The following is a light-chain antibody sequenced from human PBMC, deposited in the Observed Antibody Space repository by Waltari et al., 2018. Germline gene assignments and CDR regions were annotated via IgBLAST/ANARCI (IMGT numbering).Light chain of an antibody. CDR1: SSPIGSNY. CDR3: AAWDDSLSGYV. J-gene: IGLJ1*01. V-gene: IGLV1-47*01. Sequence: QSVLTQPPSASATPRQRVTISCSGSSSPIGSNYVYWYQQLPGTAPKLLMYRNNQRPSGVPDRFSGSKSGTSASLAISGLRAEDEADYYCAAWDDSLSGYVFGTGTKVTVL. CDR2: RNN.